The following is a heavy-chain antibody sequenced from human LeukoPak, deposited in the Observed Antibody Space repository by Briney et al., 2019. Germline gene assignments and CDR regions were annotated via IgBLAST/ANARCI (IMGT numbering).Heavy chain of an antibody. V-gene: IGHV3-23*01. Sequence: GGSLRLSCAASGFTFSSCAMSWVRQAPGKGLEWVSTIIDSGNSLYYADSGEGRFTISRDNSKNTLYLQMNSLRAGDTAVYYCAKDPIFSGSYGVFDSWGQGTLVTVSS. CDR3: AKDPIFSGSYGVFDS. CDR2: IIDSGNSL. D-gene: IGHD1-26*01. CDR1: GFTFSSCA. J-gene: IGHJ4*02.